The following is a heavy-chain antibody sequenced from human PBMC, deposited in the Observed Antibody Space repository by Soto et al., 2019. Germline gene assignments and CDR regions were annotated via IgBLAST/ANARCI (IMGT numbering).Heavy chain of an antibody. V-gene: IGHV3-33*06. D-gene: IGHD3-22*01. J-gene: IGHJ4*02. CDR3: AKAIEYDSSGYIDY. Sequence: WGSLRLSCAASGFTFSSYGMHWVRQAPGKGLEWVAVIWYDGSNKYYADSVKGRFTISRDNSKNTLYLQMNTLRAEDTAVYYCAKAIEYDSSGYIDYWGQGTLVTVSS. CDR1: GFTFSSYG. CDR2: IWYDGSNK.